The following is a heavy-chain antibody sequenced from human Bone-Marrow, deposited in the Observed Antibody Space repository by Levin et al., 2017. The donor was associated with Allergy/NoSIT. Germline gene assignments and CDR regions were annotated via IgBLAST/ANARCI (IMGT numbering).Heavy chain of an antibody. V-gene: IGHV4-31*03. CDR3: ARLDGYNFDS. D-gene: IGHD5-12*01. CDR1: NDSIGRGGYY. CDR2: ISHRGNT. J-gene: IGHJ4*02. Sequence: SETLSLTCTVSNDSIGRGGYYWSWIRQHPGKGLEHIGYISHRGNTYYNPSLKSRLTMSLDTSNNQFSLTLISVTAADTAIYYCARLDGYNFDSWGQGTPVIVSS.